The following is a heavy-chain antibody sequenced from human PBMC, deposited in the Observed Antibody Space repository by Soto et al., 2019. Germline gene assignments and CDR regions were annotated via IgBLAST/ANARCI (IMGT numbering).Heavy chain of an antibody. J-gene: IGHJ6*02. CDR3: ARDLGPRMEVPAAHSPARGMDV. CDR2: IYYSGST. Sequence: SETLSLTCTVSGGSISSYYWSWIRQPPGKGLEWIGYIYYSGSTNYNPSLKSRVTISVDTSKNQFSLKLSSVTAADTAVYYCARDLGPRMEVPAAHSPARGMDVWGQGTTVTVSS. CDR1: GGSISSYY. D-gene: IGHD2-2*01. V-gene: IGHV4-59*12.